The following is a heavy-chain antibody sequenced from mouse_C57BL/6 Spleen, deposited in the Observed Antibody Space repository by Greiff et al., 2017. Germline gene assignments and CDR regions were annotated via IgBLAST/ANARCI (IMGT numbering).Heavy chain of an antibody. CDR1: GYTFTSYW. CDR2: FHPNSGST. V-gene: IGHV1-64*01. D-gene: IGHD2-5*01. Sequence: VQLQQPGAELVKPGASVKLSCKASGYTFTSYWMHWVKQRPGQGLEWIGMFHPNSGSTNYNEKFKSKATLTVDKSSSTAYMQLSSLTSEDSACYDCARDPSYSSLKGWFAYWGQGTLVTVSA. CDR3: ARDPSYSSLKGWFAY. J-gene: IGHJ3*01.